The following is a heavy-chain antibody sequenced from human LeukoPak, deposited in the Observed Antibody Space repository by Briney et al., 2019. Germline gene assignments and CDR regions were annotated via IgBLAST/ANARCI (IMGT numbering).Heavy chain of an antibody. CDR3: ARSTGGDNYDFWSGYLDY. CDR1: GYTFTNYG. J-gene: IGHJ4*02. D-gene: IGHD3-3*01. CDR2: IIPIFGTA. Sequence: SVKVSCKASGYTFTNYGISWVRQAPGQGLEWMGGIIPIFGTANYAQKFQGRVTITTDESTSTAYMELSSLRSEDTAVYYCARSTGGDNYDFWSGYLDYWGQGTLVTVSS. V-gene: IGHV1-69*05.